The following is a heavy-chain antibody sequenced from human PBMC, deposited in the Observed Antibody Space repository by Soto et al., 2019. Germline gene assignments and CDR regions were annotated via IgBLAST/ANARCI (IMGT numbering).Heavy chain of an antibody. J-gene: IGHJ4*02. CDR3: AKDLKSRIAAAGTLSY. Sequence: GSLRLSCAASGFTFSSYGMHWVRQAPGKGLEWVAVISYDGSNKYYADSVKGRFTISRDNSKNTLYLQMNSLRAEDTAVYYCAKDLKSRIAAAGTLSYWGQGTLVTVSS. CDR1: GFTFSSYG. V-gene: IGHV3-30*18. CDR2: ISYDGSNK. D-gene: IGHD6-13*01.